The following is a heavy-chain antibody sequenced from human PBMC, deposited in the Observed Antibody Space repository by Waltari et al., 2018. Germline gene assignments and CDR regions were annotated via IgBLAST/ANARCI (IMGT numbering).Heavy chain of an antibody. V-gene: IGHV4-39*01. J-gene: IGHJ4*02. CDR2: IYYSGST. Sequence: QLQLQESGPGLVKPSETLSLTCTVSGGSISSSSYCWGWIRQPPGTGLEWIGSIYYSGSTYYNPSLKSRVTISVDTSKNQFSLKLSSVTAADTAVYYCARNTIAVAGTGGFDYWGQGTLVTVSS. CDR3: ARNTIAVAGTGGFDY. D-gene: IGHD6-19*01. CDR1: GGSISSSSYC.